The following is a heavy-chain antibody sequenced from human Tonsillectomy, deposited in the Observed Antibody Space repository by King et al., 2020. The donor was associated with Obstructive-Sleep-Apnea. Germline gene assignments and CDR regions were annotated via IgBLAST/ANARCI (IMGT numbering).Heavy chain of an antibody. Sequence: QLVQSGAEVKKPGASVKVSCKVSGYTLTELSMHWVRLAPGKGLEWMGGVDPEDGETIYAQKFQGRVTMTEDTSTDTAYMELSSLRCEDTAVYYCATDLGCSYQGDPDYWGQGTLVTVSS. CDR2: VDPEDGET. V-gene: IGHV1-24*01. CDR1: GYTLTELS. D-gene: IGHD2-15*01. CDR3: ATDLGCSYQGDPDY. J-gene: IGHJ4*02.